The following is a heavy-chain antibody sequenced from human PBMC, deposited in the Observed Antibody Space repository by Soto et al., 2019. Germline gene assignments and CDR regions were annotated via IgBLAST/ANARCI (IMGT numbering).Heavy chain of an antibody. CDR2: ISYDGSEK. D-gene: IGHD2-15*01. J-gene: IGHJ3*02. CDR1: GFTFNFFG. CDR3: AKERRYCLDAFDI. Sequence: QEQLVESGGGVVQAGRSLRLSCAASGFTFNFFGMHWVRQAPGKGLEWVAVISYDGSEKYYADSVKGRFTMSRDKSKNMVYLEMSSLRPEDTSVYYCAKERRYCLDAFDIWGHGTMVTVSS. V-gene: IGHV3-30*18.